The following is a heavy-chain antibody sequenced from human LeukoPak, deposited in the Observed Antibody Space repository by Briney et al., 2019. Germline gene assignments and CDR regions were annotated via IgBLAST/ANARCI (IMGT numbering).Heavy chain of an antibody. V-gene: IGHV3-7*01. CDR3: ARGVDSAIDW. J-gene: IGHJ4*02. Sequence: GGSLRLSCAASGFTFSSYWMNWVRQAPGKGLEWVANINGDGRDRYYVGSVRGRFTISRDNDDNALYLQMNSLRGDDTAVYYCARGVDSAIDWWGQGTLVTVSS. CDR1: GFTFSSYW. D-gene: IGHD3-9*01. CDR2: INGDGRDR.